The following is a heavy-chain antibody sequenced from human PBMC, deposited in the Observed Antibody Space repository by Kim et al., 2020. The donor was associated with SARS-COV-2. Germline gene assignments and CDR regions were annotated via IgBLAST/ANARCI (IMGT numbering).Heavy chain of an antibody. CDR3: ARPSSSWHDSLFAY. V-gene: IGHV4-39*01. CDR1: GGSISSSSYY. D-gene: IGHD6-13*01. Sequence: SETLSLTCTVSGGSISSSSYYWGWIRQPPGKGLEWIGSIYYSGSTYYNPSLKSRVTISVDTSKNQFSLKLSSVTAADTAVYYCARPSSSWHDSLFAYWGQGTLVTVSS. J-gene: IGHJ4*02. CDR2: IYYSGST.